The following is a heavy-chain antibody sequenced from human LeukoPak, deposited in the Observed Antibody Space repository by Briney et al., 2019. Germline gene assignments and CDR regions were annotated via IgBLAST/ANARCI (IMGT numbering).Heavy chain of an antibody. CDR1: GFTFSSHA. CDR3: ARGAGDAFDI. CDR2: IYSGGST. V-gene: IGHV3-53*01. Sequence: PGGSLRLSCAASGFTFSSHAMSWVRQAPGKGLEWVSVIYSGGSTYYADSVKGRFTISRDNSKNTLYLQMNSLRAEDTAVYYCARGAGDAFDIWGQGTMVTVSS. D-gene: IGHD6-19*01. J-gene: IGHJ3*02.